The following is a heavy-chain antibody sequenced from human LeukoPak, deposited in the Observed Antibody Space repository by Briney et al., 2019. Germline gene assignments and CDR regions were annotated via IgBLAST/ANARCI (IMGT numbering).Heavy chain of an antibody. J-gene: IGHJ3*02. CDR2: IYTSGST. CDR1: GGSISSSSYY. D-gene: IGHD2-21*02. Sequence: SETLSLTCTVSGGSISSSSYYWGWIRQPAGKGLEWIGRIYTSGSTNYNPSLKSRVTMSVDTSKNQFSLKLSSVTAADTAVYYCARDTPYDSKDAFDIWGQGTMVTVSS. CDR3: ARDTPYDSKDAFDI. V-gene: IGHV4-61*02.